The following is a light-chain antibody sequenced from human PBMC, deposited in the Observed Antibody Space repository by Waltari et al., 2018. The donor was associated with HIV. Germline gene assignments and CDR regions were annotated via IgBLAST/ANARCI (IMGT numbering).Light chain of an antibody. CDR1: SLSVGGYNS. CDR2: DVT. Sequence: QSALTQPRSVSGSPGQSVTLSCTGTSLSVGGYNSVSWVQQHPGQAPQLIIYDVTPRPSGAPDRFSASKSGNTASLTISGLQAGDEADYFCCSYAGSYTWVFGTGTELTVL. CDR3: CSYAGSYTWV. J-gene: IGLJ3*02. V-gene: IGLV2-11*01.